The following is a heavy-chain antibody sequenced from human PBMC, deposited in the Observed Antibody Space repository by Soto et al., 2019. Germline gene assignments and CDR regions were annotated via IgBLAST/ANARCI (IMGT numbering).Heavy chain of an antibody. CDR3: ARLDSSGYQPRDSSWVAYY. CDR1: GGSISSGGYY. J-gene: IGHJ4*02. CDR2: IYYSGST. Sequence: SETLSLTCTVSGGSISSGGYYWSWIRQHPGKGLEWIGYIYYSGSTYYNPSLKSRVTISVETSKNQFSLQLSSVTAADTAVYYCARLDSSGYQPRDSSWVAYYWGQGTLVTVSS. D-gene: IGHD3-22*01. V-gene: IGHV4-31*03.